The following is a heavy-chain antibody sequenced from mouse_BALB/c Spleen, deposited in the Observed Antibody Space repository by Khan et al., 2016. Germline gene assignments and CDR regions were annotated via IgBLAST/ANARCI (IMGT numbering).Heavy chain of an antibody. CDR1: GFTFSSYG. Sequence: EVELVESGGGLVQPGGSLKLSCAASGFTFSSYGMSWVRQTPDKRLELVATINSNGGSTYYPDSVKGRFTLSRDNAKNTLYLQMSSLKSEDTAMYYCARGIYYGYYFDYWGQGTTLTVSS. V-gene: IGHV5-6-3*01. CDR2: INSNGGST. D-gene: IGHD1-2*01. J-gene: IGHJ2*01. CDR3: ARGIYYGYYFDY.